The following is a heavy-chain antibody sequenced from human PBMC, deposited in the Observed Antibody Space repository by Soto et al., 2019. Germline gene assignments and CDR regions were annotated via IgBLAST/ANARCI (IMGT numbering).Heavy chain of an antibody. CDR1: GGSISSYY. Sequence: SETLSLTCTVSGGSISSYYWSWIRQPPGKGLEWIGYIYYSGSTNYNPSLKSRVTISVDTSKNQFSLKLSSVTAADTAVYYCARRGYYGSGRPANWFDPWGQGTLVTVSS. V-gene: IGHV4-59*08. D-gene: IGHD3-10*01. J-gene: IGHJ5*02. CDR3: ARRGYYGSGRPANWFDP. CDR2: IYYSGST.